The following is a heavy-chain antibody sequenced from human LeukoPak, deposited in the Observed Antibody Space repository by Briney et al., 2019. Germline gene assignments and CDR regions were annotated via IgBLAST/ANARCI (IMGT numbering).Heavy chain of an antibody. Sequence: GESLKISCKGSGYSFTSYWIGCVRQMPGKRQKWLEIIYPRDSDTRYSPSFQGQVTISADKSINTAYLQWSSLKASDTAMYYCTRLDCSTSCYPRDAFDIWGQGTMVTVS. CDR2: IYPRDSDT. D-gene: IGHD2-2*01. CDR3: TRLDCSTSCYPRDAFDI. J-gene: IGHJ3*02. V-gene: IGHV5-51*01. CDR1: GYSFTSYW.